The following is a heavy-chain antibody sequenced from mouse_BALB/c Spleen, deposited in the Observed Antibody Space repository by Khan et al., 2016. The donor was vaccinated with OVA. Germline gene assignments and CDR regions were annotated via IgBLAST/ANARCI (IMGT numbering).Heavy chain of an antibody. D-gene: IGHD4-1*01. V-gene: IGHV14-3*02. Sequence: EVQLQESGAELVKPGASVKLSCTASGFNIKDTYMHWVKQRPEQGLEWIGRIDPANGYTKYDPKFQGKATITADTSSTTAYLQLSSLTSEDTAVYYCARDYWDVFAYWGQGTLVTVSA. CDR3: ARDYWDVFAY. CDR2: IDPANGYT. J-gene: IGHJ3*01. CDR1: GFNIKDTY.